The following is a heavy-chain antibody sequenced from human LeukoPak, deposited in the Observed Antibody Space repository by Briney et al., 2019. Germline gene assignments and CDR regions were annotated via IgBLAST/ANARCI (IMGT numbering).Heavy chain of an antibody. V-gene: IGHV3-53*01. CDR3: ARGVAGGNWFDP. Sequence: PGGSLRLSCVASGFTVSSNCMSWVRQAPGKGLEWVSVIYSDGSTYFSDSVKGRFTISRGNSKNTLHLQMNSLRAEDTAVYYCARGVAGGNWFDPWGQGTLVTVSS. J-gene: IGHJ5*02. D-gene: IGHD6-19*01. CDR2: IYSDGST. CDR1: GFTVSSNC.